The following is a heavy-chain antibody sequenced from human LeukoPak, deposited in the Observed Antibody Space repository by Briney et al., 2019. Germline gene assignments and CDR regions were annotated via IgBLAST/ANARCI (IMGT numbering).Heavy chain of an antibody. CDR2: ISGSGGDI. J-gene: IGHJ4*02. CDR1: GFTFSSFA. D-gene: IGHD5-12*01. Sequence: PGGSLRLSCAASGFTFSSFAMIWFRQAPGKGLEWVSTISGSGGDIYYADSVKGRFTISRDNSKNTLYLQMNSLRAEDTAVYYCASRHPDIAGLWGQGTLVTVSS. CDR3: ASRHPDIAGL. V-gene: IGHV3-23*01.